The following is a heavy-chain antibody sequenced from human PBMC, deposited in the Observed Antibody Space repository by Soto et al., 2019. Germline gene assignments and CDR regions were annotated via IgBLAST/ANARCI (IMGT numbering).Heavy chain of an antibody. V-gene: IGHV1-69*06. J-gene: IGHJ6*02. CDR1: GGTFSNHA. CDR2: IVPMFGTS. Sequence: QVQLVQSGAEVKKPGSSVKVSCKASGGTFSNHAISWVRQAPGQGLEWMGGIVPMFGTSNYAQKFQGRVTTTADKSPNTAYMERSSLTSEDTAVYYCARGDDFDYYYGVDVWGQGTTVTVSS. CDR3: ARGDDFDYYYGVDV. D-gene: IGHD3-16*01.